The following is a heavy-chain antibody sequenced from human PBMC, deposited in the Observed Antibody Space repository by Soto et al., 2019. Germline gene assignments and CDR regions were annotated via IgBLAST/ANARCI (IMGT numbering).Heavy chain of an antibody. D-gene: IGHD2-15*01. J-gene: IGHJ4*02. Sequence: LRLSCAASGFTFNSYSMNWVRQAPGKGLEWVSSMSRSSRYIYYADSVKGRSTISRDNARNSVYLQMNSLRAEDTAVYYCARDGGVAATLANYFDYWGQGTLVTVSS. CDR2: MSRSSRYI. V-gene: IGHV3-21*01. CDR3: ARDGGVAATLANYFDY. CDR1: GFTFNSYS.